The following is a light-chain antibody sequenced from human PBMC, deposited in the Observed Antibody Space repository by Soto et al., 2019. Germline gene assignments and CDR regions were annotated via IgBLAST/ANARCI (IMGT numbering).Light chain of an antibody. Sequence: VQRTQSPSTLSASVGDRFTITCRASQSISSWLAWYQQKPGKAPKLLIYKASTLESGVPSNFSGSGSGTEFTLTISSLQPEDFAIYYCHQYNNWPSWTFGQGTKVDIK. CDR1: QSISSW. V-gene: IGKV1-5*03. CDR2: KAS. CDR3: HQYNNWPSWT. J-gene: IGKJ1*01.